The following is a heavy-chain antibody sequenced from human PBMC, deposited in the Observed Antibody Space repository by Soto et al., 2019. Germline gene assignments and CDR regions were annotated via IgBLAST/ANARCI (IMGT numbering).Heavy chain of an antibody. V-gene: IGHV1-2*04. CDR2: INPNSGGT. J-gene: IGHJ6*02. CDR3: ATNYHQQGYYYYGMDV. D-gene: IGHD2-2*01. CDR1: GYTFTGYY. Sequence: ASVKVSCKASGYTFTGYYMHWVRQAPGQGLEWMGWINPNSGGTNYAQKFQGWVTMTRDTSISTAYMELSRLRSNDTAVYYSATNYHQQGYYYYGMDVWGQGTTVTVSS.